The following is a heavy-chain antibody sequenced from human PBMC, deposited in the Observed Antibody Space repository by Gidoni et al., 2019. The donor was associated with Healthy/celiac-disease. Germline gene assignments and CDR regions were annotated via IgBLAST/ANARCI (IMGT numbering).Heavy chain of an antibody. CDR3: ARDSNPLLSYGDPYDAFDI. CDR1: GSTFSSYS. J-gene: IGHJ3*02. V-gene: IGHV3-21*01. D-gene: IGHD4-17*01. CDR2: ISSSSSYI. Sequence: CAASGSTFSSYSMNWVRQAPGKGLEWVSSISSSSSYIYYSDSVKGRFTISRDNAKNSLYLQINSLRAEDTAVYYCARDSNPLLSYGDPYDAFDIWGQGTMVTVSS.